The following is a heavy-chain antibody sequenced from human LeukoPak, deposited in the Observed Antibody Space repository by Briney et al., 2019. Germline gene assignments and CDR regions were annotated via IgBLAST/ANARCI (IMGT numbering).Heavy chain of an antibody. Sequence: GGSLRLSCAASGFTFSDYYMSWIRQAPGRGLEWVSAISGSGGSTYYADSAKGRFTISRDNSKNTLYLQMNSLRAEDTAVYYCAKSWSLFDYWGQGTLVTVSS. V-gene: IGHV3-23*01. CDR3: AKSWSLFDY. D-gene: IGHD6-13*01. CDR2: ISGSGGST. J-gene: IGHJ4*02. CDR1: GFTFSDYY.